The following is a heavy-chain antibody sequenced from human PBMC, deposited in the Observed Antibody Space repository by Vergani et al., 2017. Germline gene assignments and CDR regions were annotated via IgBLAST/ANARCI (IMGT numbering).Heavy chain of an antibody. J-gene: IGHJ4*02. CDR2: ISYDGSNK. CDR3: AKSTAMVFDY. Sequence: QVQLVESGGGVVQPGRSLRLSCAASGFTFSSYAMHWVRQAPGKGLEWVAVISYDGSNKYYADSVKGRFTISRDNSKNTLYLQMNSLRAEDTAVYYCAKSTAMVFDYWGQGTLVTVSS. D-gene: IGHD5-18*01. V-gene: IGHV3-30*07. CDR1: GFTFSSYA.